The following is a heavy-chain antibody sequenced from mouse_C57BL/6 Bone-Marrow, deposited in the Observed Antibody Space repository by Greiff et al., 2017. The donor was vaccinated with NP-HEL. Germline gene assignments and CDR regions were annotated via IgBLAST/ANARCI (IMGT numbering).Heavy chain of an antibody. V-gene: IGHV1-39*01. CDR3: AREGIYDGYYVGAMDY. J-gene: IGHJ4*01. CDR1: GYSFTDYN. D-gene: IGHD2-3*01. Sequence: VQLKQSGPELVKPGASVKISCKASGYSFTDYNMNWVKQSNGKSLEWIGVINPNYGTTSYNQKFKGKATLTVDQSSSTAYMQLNSLTSEDSAVYYCAREGIYDGYYVGAMDYWGQGTSVTVSS. CDR2: INPNYGTT.